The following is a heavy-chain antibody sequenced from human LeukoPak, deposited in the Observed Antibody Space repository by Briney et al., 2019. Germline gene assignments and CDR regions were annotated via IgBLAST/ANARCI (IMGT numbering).Heavy chain of an antibody. CDR2: RDKSGWS. Sequence: SETLSLTCTVSGASIRSYYWSWIRQAPGKGLEWIGYRDKSGWSKFNPSLESRVSISVDMSENQFSLKLSSVTAADTAVYYCARGGYCTNGVCPVVAAIDYWGQGTLVTVSS. CDR3: ARGGYCTNGVCPVVAAIDY. V-gene: IGHV4-59*01. D-gene: IGHD2-8*01. J-gene: IGHJ4*02. CDR1: GASIRSYY.